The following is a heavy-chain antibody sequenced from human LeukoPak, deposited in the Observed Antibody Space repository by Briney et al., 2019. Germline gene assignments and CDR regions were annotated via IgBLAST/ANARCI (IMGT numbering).Heavy chain of an antibody. D-gene: IGHD3-22*01. J-gene: IGHJ4*02. Sequence: GGSLRLSCAASGFTFSNYAMNWVRQAPGRGLEGVSVISSSGDSTYHADSVRGRFTISRDNSKNTLYLQMNSLTVEDTAVYYCAKGGYDTRGYYYGFDYWGQGTVVTVSS. CDR2: ISSSGDST. CDR1: GFTFSNYA. V-gene: IGHV3-23*01. CDR3: AKGGYDTRGYYYGFDY.